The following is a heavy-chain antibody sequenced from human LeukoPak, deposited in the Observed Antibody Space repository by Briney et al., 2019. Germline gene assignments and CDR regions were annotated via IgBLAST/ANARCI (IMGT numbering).Heavy chain of an antibody. V-gene: IGHV1-2*02. CDR2: INPNSGGT. D-gene: IGHD2-2*01. J-gene: IGHJ4*01. CDR1: GYTFTGYY. CDR3: ARLLGGCSSTGCYFDY. Sequence: ASVKVSCKASGYTFTGYYMHWVRQAPGQGLEWMGWINPNSGGTNYAQKFQGRVTMTRGTSISTAYMELSRLRSDDTAVYYCARLLGGCSSTGCYFDYWGQEPWSPPPQ.